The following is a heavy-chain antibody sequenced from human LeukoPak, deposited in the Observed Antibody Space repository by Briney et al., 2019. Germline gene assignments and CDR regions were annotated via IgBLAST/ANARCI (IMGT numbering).Heavy chain of an antibody. Sequence: ASVKVSCKASGYTFTGYYMHWVRQAPGQGLEWMGWINPNSGGTNYAQKFQGRVTMTRDTSISTAYMELSRLRSDDTAVYYCARNSGSSTHYYYYMDVWGKGTTVTVSS. V-gene: IGHV1-2*02. CDR2: INPNSGGT. J-gene: IGHJ6*03. CDR1: GYTFTGYY. D-gene: IGHD1-26*01. CDR3: ARNSGSSTHYYYYMDV.